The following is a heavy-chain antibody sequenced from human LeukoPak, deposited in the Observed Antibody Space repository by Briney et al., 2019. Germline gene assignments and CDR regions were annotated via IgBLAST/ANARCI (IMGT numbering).Heavy chain of an antibody. Sequence: GGSLRLSCAVSGFAVSGYWMSWVRQGPGKGLEWVADINQDGSEKYYVDSVKGRFTISRENAENSLFLQMSSLRVEDTAVYYCAREWQGGIAAAGTRIEGDYWGQGTLVAVSS. V-gene: IGHV3-7*01. D-gene: IGHD6-13*01. CDR1: GFAVSGYW. CDR3: AREWQGGIAAAGTRIEGDY. J-gene: IGHJ4*02. CDR2: INQDGSEK.